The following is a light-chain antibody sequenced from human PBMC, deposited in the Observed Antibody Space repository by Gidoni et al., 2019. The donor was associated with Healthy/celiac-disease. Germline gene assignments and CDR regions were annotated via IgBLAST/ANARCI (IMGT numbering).Light chain of an antibody. CDR2: EVS. J-gene: IGLJ3*02. CDR1: SSDVGGYNY. V-gene: IGLV2-8*01. Sequence: QSALTQPPSASWSPGQSVTISCTGTSSDVGGYNYVSWYQQPPGKAPKLMIYEVSKRPSGVPDRFSGSKSGNTASLTVSGLQAEDEADYYCSSYAGSNNLWVFGGGTKLTVL. CDR3: SSYAGSNNLWV.